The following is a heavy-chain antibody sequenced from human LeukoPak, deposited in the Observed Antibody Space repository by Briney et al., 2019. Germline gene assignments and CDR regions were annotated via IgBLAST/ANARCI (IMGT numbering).Heavy chain of an antibody. CDR2: ISAKKGNT. V-gene: IGHV1-18*01. D-gene: IGHD6-19*01. CDR1: GYTFTSYG. J-gene: IGHJ4*02. Sequence: ASVMVSCKASGYTFTSYGISWVRQAPGQGLEWMGWISAKKGNTDYAQKLQGRVTMTTDTSTSTAYMELRSLRSDDTAVYYCARDMYSSGRVPFDYWGQGTLVTVSS. CDR3: ARDMYSSGRVPFDY.